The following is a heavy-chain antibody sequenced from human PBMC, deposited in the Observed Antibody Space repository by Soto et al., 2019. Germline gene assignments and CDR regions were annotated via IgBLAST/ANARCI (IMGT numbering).Heavy chain of an antibody. CDR3: ARGGAAARNGMDV. V-gene: IGHV1-18*01. Sequence: QVQLVQSGAEVKDPGAAVKVSCNASGYTFTSYGISWVRQAPGQGLEWMGWISTYNGNTNYAQKLQGRVTMTTDTTTGTAYMGRRSLGSNDTAVYYCARGGAAARNGMDVWGQGTTVTVSS. CDR1: GYTFTSYG. D-gene: IGHD6-13*01. J-gene: IGHJ6*02. CDR2: ISTYNGNT.